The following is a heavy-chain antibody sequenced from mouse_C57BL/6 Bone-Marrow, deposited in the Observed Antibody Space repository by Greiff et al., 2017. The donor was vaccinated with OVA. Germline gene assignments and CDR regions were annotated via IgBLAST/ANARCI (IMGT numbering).Heavy chain of an antibody. V-gene: IGHV5-2*01. CDR3: ARHRLHKSFDY. J-gene: IGHJ2*01. CDR2: INSDGGST. Sequence: EVQGVESGGGLVQPGASLKLSCESNEYAFPSHDMSWVRKTPEQRLELVAAINSDGGSTYYPDTIESRFIFSIDNTNKTLYLQLSSLRSEDTAVYYGARHRLHKSFDYWGKGTTLTVSS. D-gene: IGHD2-10*01. CDR1: EYAFPSHD.